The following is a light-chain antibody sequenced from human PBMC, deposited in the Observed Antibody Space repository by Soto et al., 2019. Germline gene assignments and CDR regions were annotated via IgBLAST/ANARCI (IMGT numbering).Light chain of an antibody. Sequence: ILMTQSPATVSVSPGESATLSRRASQNIYYNVAWYQQRPGQAPRLLIYRASTRAPGVPARFSGSGSGTEFTLTISSLQPEDFTVYSCLQYHNLWAFGQGTKVEI. V-gene: IGKV3-15*01. CDR2: RAS. CDR3: LQYHNLWA. CDR1: QNIYYN. J-gene: IGKJ1*01.